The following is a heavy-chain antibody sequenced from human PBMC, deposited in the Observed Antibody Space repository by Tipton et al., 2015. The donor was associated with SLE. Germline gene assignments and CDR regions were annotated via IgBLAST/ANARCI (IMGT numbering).Heavy chain of an antibody. V-gene: IGHV4-61*02. J-gene: IGHJ2*01. Sequence: LRLPCTGSGVPLRSGSYYSCWIRQPARKGLEWIGRVYPSGSTNYNTSLKSRVTISVDTSKNQFSLKLSSVTAADPAVYYCARDSTVTHEWYFDLWGRGTLVMVSS. D-gene: IGHD4-17*01. CDR1: GVPLRSGSYY. CDR3: ARDSTVTHEWYFDL. CDR2: VYPSGST.